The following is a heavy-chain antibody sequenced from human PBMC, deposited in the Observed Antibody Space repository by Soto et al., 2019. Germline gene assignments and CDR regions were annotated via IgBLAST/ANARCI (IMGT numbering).Heavy chain of an antibody. CDR1: GFIFSSYW. CDR3: ARNPYSSGWYPKYYFDY. V-gene: IGHV3-7*03. Sequence: GGSLRLSCAASGFIFSSYWMSWVRQAPGKGLEWVANIKEDGSEKYYVDSVKGRFTISRDNAKNSLYLQINSLRAEDTAVYYCARNPYSSGWYPKYYFDYWGQGTLVTVSS. D-gene: IGHD6-19*01. J-gene: IGHJ4*02. CDR2: IKEDGSEK.